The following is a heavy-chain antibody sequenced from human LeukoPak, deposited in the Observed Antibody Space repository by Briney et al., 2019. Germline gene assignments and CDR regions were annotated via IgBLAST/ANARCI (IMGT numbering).Heavy chain of an antibody. J-gene: IGHJ4*02. CDR2: INHSGST. CDR1: GGSFSGYY. CDR3: ATRGWYGDYSDY. Sequence: SETLSLTCAVYGGSFSGYYWSWIRQPPGKGLEWIGEINHSGSTNYNPSLKSRVTIPVDTSKNQSSLKLSSVTAADTAVYYCATRGWYGDYSDYWGQGTLVTVSS. D-gene: IGHD6-19*01. V-gene: IGHV4-34*01.